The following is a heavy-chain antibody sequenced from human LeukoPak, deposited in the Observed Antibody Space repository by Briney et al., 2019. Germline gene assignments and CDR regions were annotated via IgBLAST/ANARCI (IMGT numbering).Heavy chain of an antibody. D-gene: IGHD3-10*01. J-gene: IGHJ4*02. CDR2: INHSGST. CDR3: AGYYYGSENYHNHPNFDY. V-gene: IGHV4-34*01. Sequence: SETLSLTCAVFGGSFSGYYWTWIRQPPGKGLEWIGEINHSGSTTYNPSLKSRVTISVDTSKNQCSLRLSSVTAADTAVYYCAGYYYGSENYHNHPNFDYWGQGTLVTASS. CDR1: GGSFSGYY.